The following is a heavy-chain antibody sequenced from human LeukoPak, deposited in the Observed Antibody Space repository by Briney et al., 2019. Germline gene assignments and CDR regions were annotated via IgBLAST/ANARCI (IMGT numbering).Heavy chain of an antibody. J-gene: IGHJ5*02. CDR3: ARDRIRRTTVTYNWFDP. CDR2: ISSSSSYI. V-gene: IGHV3-21*01. D-gene: IGHD4-17*01. CDR1: GFTFSSYS. Sequence: GGSLRLSCAASGFTFSSYSMNWVRQAPGKGLEWVSSISSSSSYIYYADSVKGRFTISRDNAKNSLYLQMNSLRAEDTAVYYCARDRIRRTTVTYNWFDPWGQGTLVTVSS.